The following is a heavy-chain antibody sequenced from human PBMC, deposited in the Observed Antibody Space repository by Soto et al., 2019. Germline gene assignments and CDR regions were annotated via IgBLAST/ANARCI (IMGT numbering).Heavy chain of an antibody. CDR2: ISYDGSNK. CDR3: AKDGILDSSGHYYYFDY. J-gene: IGHJ4*02. V-gene: IGHV3-30*18. CDR1: GFTFSNYG. D-gene: IGHD3-22*01. Sequence: XGSLRLSCAAAGFTFSNYGMHWVRQAPGKGLEWVAVISYDGSNKYYADSVKGRFTISRDNSKNTLYLQMNSLRAEDTAVYYCAKDGILDSSGHYYYFDYWGRGTLVTVSS.